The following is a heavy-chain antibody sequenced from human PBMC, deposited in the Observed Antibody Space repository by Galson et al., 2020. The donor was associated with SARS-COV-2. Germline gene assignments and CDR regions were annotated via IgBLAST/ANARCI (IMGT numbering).Heavy chain of an antibody. D-gene: IGHD1-7*01. Sequence: SETLSLTCTVSGDSISSGDYYWGWIRQHPGQGLEWIGNIYYTGSTYYNPSLKSRVTISIDTSKNQFSLKLNSVTPADTAVYHCARWVSTTENFDFWGQGALVTVSS. CDR2: IYYTGST. CDR3: ARWVSTTENFDF. V-gene: IGHV4-31*03. CDR1: GDSISSGDYY. J-gene: IGHJ4*02.